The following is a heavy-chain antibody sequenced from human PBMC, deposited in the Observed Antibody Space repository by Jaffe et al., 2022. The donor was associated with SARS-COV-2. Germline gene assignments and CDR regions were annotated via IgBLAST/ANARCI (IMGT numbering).Heavy chain of an antibody. CDR3: TTEEFRTYCTNGVCYTVSTLATLDY. J-gene: IGHJ4*02. D-gene: IGHD2-8*01. V-gene: IGHV3-15*01. Sequence: EVQLVESGGGLVKPGGSLRLSCAASGFTFSNAWMSWVRQAPGKGLEWVGRIKSKTDGGTTDYAAPVKGRFTISRDDSKNTLYLQMNSLKTEDTAVYYCTTEEFRTYCTNGVCYTVSTLATLDYWGQGTLVTVSS. CDR1: GFTFSNAW. CDR2: IKSKTDGGTT.